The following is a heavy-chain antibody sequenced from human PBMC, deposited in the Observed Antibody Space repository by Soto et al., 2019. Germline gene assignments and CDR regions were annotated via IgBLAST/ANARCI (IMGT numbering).Heavy chain of an antibody. CDR2: TSYDGGNK. CDR3: AREYSSGCPDY. D-gene: IGHD6-19*01. J-gene: IGHJ4*02. Sequence: GGSLRLSCAASGFTFSTSGMHWVRQAPGKGLEWVAVTSYDGGNKYYADSVKGRFTISRDNSKNTLYLQMNSLRAEDTAVYYCAREYSSGCPDYWGQGTLVTVSS. V-gene: IGHV3-30*03. CDR1: GFTFSTSG.